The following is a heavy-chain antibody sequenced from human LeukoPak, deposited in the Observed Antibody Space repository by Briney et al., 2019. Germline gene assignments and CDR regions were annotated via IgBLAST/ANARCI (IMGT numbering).Heavy chain of an antibody. D-gene: IGHD2-15*01. CDR1: GGSINSGNYY. V-gene: IGHV4-61*02. J-gene: IGHJ4*02. CDR2: IDTSGST. Sequence: SETLSLTCIVSGGSINSGNYYWSWIRQPAGKGLEWIGRIDTSGSTSHNPSLKSRVTISLDTSKNQFSLKLTSVTAADTAVYYCARHHLPVYCSGGSCYSEPFDYWGQGTLVTVSS. CDR3: ARHHLPVYCSGGSCYSEPFDY.